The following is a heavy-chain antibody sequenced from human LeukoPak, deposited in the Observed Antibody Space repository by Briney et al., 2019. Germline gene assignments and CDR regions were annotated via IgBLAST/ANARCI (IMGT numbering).Heavy chain of an antibody. J-gene: IGHJ4*02. Sequence: GGSLRLSCAASEFTFSSYSMNWVRQAPGKGLEWVSAISGSGGSTDYVDSVKGRFTISRDNSKNTLYLQMNSLRADDTAVYYCAKQMSTVTFTPFDYWGQGTLVTVSS. D-gene: IGHD3-16*01. V-gene: IGHV3-23*01. CDR1: EFTFSSYS. CDR3: AKQMSTVTFTPFDY. CDR2: ISGSGGST.